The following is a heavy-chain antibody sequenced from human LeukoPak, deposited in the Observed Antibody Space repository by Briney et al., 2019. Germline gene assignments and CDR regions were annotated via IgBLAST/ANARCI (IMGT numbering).Heavy chain of an antibody. Sequence: PGGSLRLSCAASGFTFSSYAMSWVRQAPGKGLEWVSAISGSGGSTYYADSVKGRFTISRDNSKNTLYLQMNSLGAEDTAVYYCAKDRSGGYSYGYWFDPWGQGTLVTVSS. CDR2: ISGSGGST. V-gene: IGHV3-23*01. CDR3: AKDRSGGYSYGYWFDP. J-gene: IGHJ5*02. D-gene: IGHD5-18*01. CDR1: GFTFSSYA.